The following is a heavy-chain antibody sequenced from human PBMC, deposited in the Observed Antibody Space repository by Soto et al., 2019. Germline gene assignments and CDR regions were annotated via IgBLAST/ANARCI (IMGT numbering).Heavy chain of an antibody. Sequence: EVQLVESGGGLVKPGGSLRLSCAASGFTVSNAWMSWVRQAPGKGLEWVGRIKSKTDGGTTDYAAPVKGRFTISRDDSKNTLYLQMNSLKTEDTAVYYCTTEYYYDSSGYTPWNYWGQGTLVTVSS. CDR1: GFTVSNAW. D-gene: IGHD3-22*01. CDR3: TTEYYYDSSGYTPWNY. CDR2: IKSKTDGGTT. J-gene: IGHJ4*02. V-gene: IGHV3-15*01.